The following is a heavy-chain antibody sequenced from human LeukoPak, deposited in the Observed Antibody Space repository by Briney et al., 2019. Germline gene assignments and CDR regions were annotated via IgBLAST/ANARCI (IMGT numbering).Heavy chain of an antibody. V-gene: IGHV3-33*06. CDR3: AKGYDFWSGYPTQNWFDP. Sequence: GRSLRLSCAASGLPLSSYGMHWVRQAPGKGLEREAVIWYDGSNKYYADSVKGRFTISRDNSKNTLYLQMNSLRAEDTAVYYCAKGYDFWSGYPTQNWFDPWGQGTLVTVSS. J-gene: IGHJ5*02. CDR2: IWYDGSNK. CDR1: GLPLSSYG. D-gene: IGHD3-3*01.